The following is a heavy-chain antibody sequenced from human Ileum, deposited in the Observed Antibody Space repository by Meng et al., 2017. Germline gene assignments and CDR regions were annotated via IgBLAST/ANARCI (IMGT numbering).Heavy chain of an antibody. CDR1: GGSISTSDW. CDR2: IHHSGST. Sequence: GQLQASGPGLLKPSGTLPLTCAVSGGSISTSDWWSWVRQPPGKGLEWIGEIHHSGSTNYNPSLKSRVTISVDKSKNQFSLKLNSVTAADTAVYYCAREWSGSYRHFDYWGQGTLVTVSS. CDR3: AREWSGSYRHFDY. J-gene: IGHJ4*02. V-gene: IGHV4-4*02. D-gene: IGHD1-26*01.